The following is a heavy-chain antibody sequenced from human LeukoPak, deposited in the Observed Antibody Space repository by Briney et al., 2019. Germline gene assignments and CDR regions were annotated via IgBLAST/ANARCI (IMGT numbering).Heavy chain of an antibody. Sequence: GGSLRLSCAASGFTFSSYTMTWVRQPPGKGLEWVSSISGGGGDTYYADSVKGRFTISRDNSKNTLCLQMNSLRAEDTAVYYCARDWPSGVFLNAFDIWGQGTMVTVSS. D-gene: IGHD3-10*01. CDR1: GFTFSSYT. CDR2: ISGGGGDT. CDR3: ARDWPSGVFLNAFDI. V-gene: IGHV3-23*01. J-gene: IGHJ3*02.